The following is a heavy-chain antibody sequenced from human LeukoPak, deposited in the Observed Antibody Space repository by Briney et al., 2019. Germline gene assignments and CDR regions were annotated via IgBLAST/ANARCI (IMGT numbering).Heavy chain of an antibody. J-gene: IGHJ4*02. Sequence: GRSLRLSCAASGFTFSNCGMHWVRQAPGKGLEWVALIWYDGSNKYYADSVKGRFTISRDNSKNTLYLQMNSLRAEDTAVYYCAKIWGSSGWYEYSFDYWGQGTLVTVSS. CDR1: GFTFSNCG. D-gene: IGHD6-19*01. CDR3: AKIWGSSGWYEYSFDY. CDR2: IWYDGSNK. V-gene: IGHV3-33*06.